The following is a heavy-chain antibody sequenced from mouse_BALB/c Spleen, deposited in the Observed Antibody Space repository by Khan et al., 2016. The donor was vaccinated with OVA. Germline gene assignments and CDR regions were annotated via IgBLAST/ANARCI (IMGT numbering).Heavy chain of an antibody. CDR3: AMENYYGRSCYAMDY. V-gene: IGHV1S41*01. CDR1: GYTFTSYW. J-gene: IGHJ4*01. D-gene: IGHD1-1*01. CDR2: IGPGSSSA. Sequence: DLVKPGASVKLSCKASGYTFTSYWINWIKQRPGQGLEWIGRIGPGSSSAYYNDMFKGKATLTVDTSSSTAYIQLSSLSAEDSAFYCCAMENYYGRSCYAMDYWGQGTSVTVSS.